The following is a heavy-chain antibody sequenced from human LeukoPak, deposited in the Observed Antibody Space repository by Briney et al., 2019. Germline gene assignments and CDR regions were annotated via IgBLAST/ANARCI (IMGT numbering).Heavy chain of an antibody. V-gene: IGHV3-9*01. CDR2: ISWNSGSI. CDR1: GFTFDDYA. Sequence: GGSLRLSCVASGFTFDDYAMHWVRQAPGKGLEWVSGISWNSGSIGYADSVKGRFTISRDNAKNSLYLQMNSLRAEDTALYYCAKDREELLWFGEFSEWGQGTLVTVSS. D-gene: IGHD3-10*01. J-gene: IGHJ4*02. CDR3: AKDREELLWFGEFSE.